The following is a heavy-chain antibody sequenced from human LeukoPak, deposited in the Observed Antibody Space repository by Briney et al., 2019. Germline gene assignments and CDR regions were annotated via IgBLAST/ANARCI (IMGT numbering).Heavy chain of an antibody. V-gene: IGHV3-23*01. CDR3: ARSPLYSSGYFFDY. Sequence: GGSLRLSCAASGFTFSSYAMSWVRQAPGKGLEWVSAISGSGGSTYYADSVKGRFTISRDNSKNTLYLQMNSLRAEDTAVYYCARSPLYSSGYFFDYWGQGTLVTVSS. CDR1: GFTFSSYA. D-gene: IGHD3-22*01. J-gene: IGHJ4*02. CDR2: ISGSGGST.